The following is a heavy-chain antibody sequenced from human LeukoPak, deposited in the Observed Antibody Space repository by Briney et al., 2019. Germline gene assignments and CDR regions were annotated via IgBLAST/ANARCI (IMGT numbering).Heavy chain of an antibody. V-gene: IGHV7-4-1*02. CDR3: ARAYQRLGELSLPDY. D-gene: IGHD3-16*02. CDR1: GYSFTNYP. CDR2: INTNTGNP. J-gene: IGHJ4*02. Sequence: ASVKVSCKASGYSFTNYPMNWVRQAPGQGLEWMGWINTNTGNPTYAQGFTGRFVFSLDTSVSTTYLQISSLKAEDTAVYYCARAYQRLGELSLPDYWGQETLVTVSS.